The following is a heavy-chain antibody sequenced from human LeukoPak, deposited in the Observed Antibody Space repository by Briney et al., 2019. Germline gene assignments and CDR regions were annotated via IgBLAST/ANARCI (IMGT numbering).Heavy chain of an antibody. V-gene: IGHV1-69*13. CDR3: ARGSGETGGYYYVY. CDR1: GGSFSRYA. D-gene: IGHD3-22*01. CDR2: IIPIFGTA. J-gene: IGHJ4*02. Sequence: SVKVSCKASGGSFSRYAISWVRQAPGQGLEWMGGIIPIFGTADYAQKFQGRVTITADESTRTAYMELRTLRSEDTAIYYCARGSGETGGYYYVYWGRGTPVTVSS.